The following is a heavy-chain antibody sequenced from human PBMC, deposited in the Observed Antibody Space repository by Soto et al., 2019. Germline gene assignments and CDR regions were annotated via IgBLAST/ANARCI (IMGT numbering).Heavy chain of an antibody. CDR2: IFSSDSGP. D-gene: IGHD2-2*01. Sequence: PGESLKISCQASGFTFRSYSLGWVRHMPGKGLQWMGNIFSSDSGPKYSPSFVGQVTISVDRSINTAYLQWNSLKASDTAIYYCGTWRGSSWFDYWGPGTLVTVSS. J-gene: IGHJ4*02. CDR3: GTWRGSSWFDY. V-gene: IGHV5-51*01. CDR1: GFTFRSYS.